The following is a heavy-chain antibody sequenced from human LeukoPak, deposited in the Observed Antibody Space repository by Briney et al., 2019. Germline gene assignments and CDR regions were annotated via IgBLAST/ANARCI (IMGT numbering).Heavy chain of an antibody. J-gene: IGHJ4*02. CDR3: ARDPHGDYGGNMGGDY. CDR1: GGSISSYY. D-gene: IGHD4-23*01. Sequence: SETLSLTCTVSGGSISSYYWSWIRQPPGKGLGWIGYIYHSGSTYYNPSLKSRVTISVDRSKNQFSLKLSSVTAADTAVYYCARDPHGDYGGNMGGDYWGQGTLVTVSS. CDR2: IYHSGST. V-gene: IGHV4-59*12.